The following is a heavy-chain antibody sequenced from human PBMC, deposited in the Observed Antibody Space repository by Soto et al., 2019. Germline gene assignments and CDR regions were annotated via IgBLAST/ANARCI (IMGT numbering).Heavy chain of an antibody. D-gene: IGHD5-12*01. Sequence: SETLSLTCTVSGGSVSSGSYYWSWIRQPPGKGLEWIGYIYYSGSTNHNPSLKSRVTISVDTYKNQFSLKLSSVTAADTAVYYCGIGVVATIVDYWGQGTLVTVSS. J-gene: IGHJ4*02. CDR3: GIGVVATIVDY. CDR1: GGSVSSGSYY. V-gene: IGHV4-61*01. CDR2: IYYSGST.